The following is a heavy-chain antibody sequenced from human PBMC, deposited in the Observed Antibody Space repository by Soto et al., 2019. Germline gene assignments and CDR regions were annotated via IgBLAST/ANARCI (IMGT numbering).Heavy chain of an antibody. Sequence: QVQLQQWGAGLLKPSETLSLTCAVYGGSFSGYYWSWIRQPPGKGLEWIGEINHSGSTNYNPSLKRRVTISVDTSKNQFSLKLSSVTAADTAVYYCARSRGSYFDTYRRFDPWGQGTLVTVSS. V-gene: IGHV4-34*01. J-gene: IGHJ5*02. CDR1: GGSFSGYY. D-gene: IGHD1-26*01. CDR2: INHSGST. CDR3: ARSRGSYFDTYRRFDP.